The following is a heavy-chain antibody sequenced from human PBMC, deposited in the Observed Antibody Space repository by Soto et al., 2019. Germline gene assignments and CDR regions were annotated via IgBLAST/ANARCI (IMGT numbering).Heavy chain of an antibody. J-gene: IGHJ6*02. V-gene: IGHV4-34*01. CDR2: INHSGST. Sequence: ETLSLTCAVYGGSFSGYYWSWIRQPPGKGLEWIGEINHSGSTNYNPSLKSRVTISVDTSKNQFSLKLSSVTAADTAVYYCAGKSGAWPYYYYGRHVGGQGTTVTVS. CDR1: GGSFSGYY. D-gene: IGHD3-10*01. CDR3: AGKSGAWPYYYYGRHV.